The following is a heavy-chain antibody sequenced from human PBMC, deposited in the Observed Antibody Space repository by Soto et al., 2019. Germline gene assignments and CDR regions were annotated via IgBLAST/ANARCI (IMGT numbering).Heavy chain of an antibody. CDR3: AREGIVVVVADDAFDI. J-gene: IGHJ3*02. Sequence: PGGSLRLSSAASGFTFSSYSMNWVCQAPGKGLEWVSSISSSSSYIYYADSVKGRFTISRDNAKNSLYLQMNSLRAEDTAVYYCAREGIVVVVADDAFDIWGQGTMVTVSS. CDR1: GFTFSSYS. V-gene: IGHV3-21*01. CDR2: ISSSSSYI. D-gene: IGHD2-15*01.